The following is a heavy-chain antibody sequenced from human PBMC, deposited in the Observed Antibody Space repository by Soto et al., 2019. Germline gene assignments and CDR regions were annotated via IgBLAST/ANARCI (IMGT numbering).Heavy chain of an antibody. CDR3: ARGNCGGDCYRLDY. CDR1: GFTFSTYA. Sequence: GGSLRLSCAVSGFTFSTYAMHWVRQAPGKGLEWVAVISNDGSKEHYADSMKGRFTISRDNTENTLFLQISSLRVEDTAVYFCARGNCGGDCYRLDYWGQGTLVTVSS. D-gene: IGHD2-21*02. J-gene: IGHJ4*02. V-gene: IGHV3-30-3*01. CDR2: ISNDGSKE.